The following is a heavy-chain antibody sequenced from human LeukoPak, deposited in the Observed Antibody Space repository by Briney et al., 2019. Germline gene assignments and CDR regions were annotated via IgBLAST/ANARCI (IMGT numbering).Heavy chain of an antibody. CDR3: ARNCGSTSCYAAGDAFDI. D-gene: IGHD2-2*01. CDR2: INPSGGST. Sequence: ASVKVSCKASGYTFTSYYMHWVRQAPGQGLEWMGIINPSGGSTSYAQKFQGRVTMTRDTSTSTVYMELSSLRSEDTAVYYCARNCGSTSCYAAGDAFDIWGQGTMVTVSS. J-gene: IGHJ3*02. CDR1: GYTFTSYY. V-gene: IGHV1-46*01.